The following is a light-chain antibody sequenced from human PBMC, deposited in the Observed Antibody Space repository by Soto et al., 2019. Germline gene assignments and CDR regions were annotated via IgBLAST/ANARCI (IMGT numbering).Light chain of an antibody. CDR1: SSDIGTYDY. V-gene: IGLV2-11*01. CDR2: HVT. Sequence: QSALTQTRSVSGSPGQSVTISCTGTSSDIGTYDYVSWFQQHPGKAPKLMIYHVTNRPSGVPDRFSGSKSGDTASLTISGLQTEDEADYYCCSYAGSNNLVFGGGTKLTVL. J-gene: IGLJ2*01. CDR3: CSYAGSNNLV.